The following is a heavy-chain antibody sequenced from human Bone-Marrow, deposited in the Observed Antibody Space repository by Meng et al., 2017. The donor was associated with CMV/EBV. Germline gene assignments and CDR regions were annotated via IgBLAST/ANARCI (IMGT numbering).Heavy chain of an antibody. CDR3: ARGGYSSGWYLAHGPYGMDV. D-gene: IGHD6-19*01. Sequence: SVKVSCKASGGTFSSYAISWVRQAPGQGLEWMGGIIPIFGTANYAQKCQGRVTITTDESTSTAYMELSSLRSEDTAVYYCARGGYSSGWYLAHGPYGMDVWGQGTTVTVSS. CDR1: GGTFSSYA. J-gene: IGHJ6*02. V-gene: IGHV1-69*05. CDR2: IIPIFGTA.